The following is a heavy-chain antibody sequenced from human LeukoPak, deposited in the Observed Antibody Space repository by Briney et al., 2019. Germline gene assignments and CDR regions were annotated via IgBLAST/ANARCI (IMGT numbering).Heavy chain of an antibody. J-gene: IGHJ4*02. Sequence: SETLSLTCTVTGGSISSYYWSWIRQPPGKGLEWIGYIYYSGSTNYNPSLKSRVTISVDTSKNQFSLKLSSVTAADTAVYYCARWVGLFDYWGQGTLVTVSS. CDR3: ARWVGLFDY. CDR2: IYYSGST. V-gene: IGHV4-59*01. CDR1: GGSISSYY.